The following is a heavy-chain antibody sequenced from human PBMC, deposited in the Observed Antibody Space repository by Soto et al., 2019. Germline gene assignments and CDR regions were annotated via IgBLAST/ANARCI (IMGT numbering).Heavy chain of an antibody. V-gene: IGHV3-48*01. CDR3: ARDQLYYNDISGRPLNAFDV. CDR1: GFTFRNYG. CDR2: IGIGSSTT. D-gene: IGHD3-22*01. Sequence: PGGSLRLSCAASGFTFRNYGMNWVSKATGKGLEWVSYIGIGSSTTYYADSVKGRFTISRDNAKNSLYLQMNSLRAEDTAVYYCARDQLYYNDISGRPLNAFDVWGQGTMVTVSS. J-gene: IGHJ3*01.